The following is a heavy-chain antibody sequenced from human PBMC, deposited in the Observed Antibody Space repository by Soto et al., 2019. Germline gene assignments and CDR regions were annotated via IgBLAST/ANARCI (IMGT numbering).Heavy chain of an antibody. Sequence: LSLTCTVSGDSISSYYWSWIRQPPGKGLEWIGYIYYTGTTTYNPSFKSRLTISVDSSKNQFSLNLTSVSATDTAVYYCARLGGFYQSLDSWGQGTLVTVSS. CDR3: ARLGGFYQSLDS. J-gene: IGHJ5*01. D-gene: IGHD3-22*01. V-gene: IGHV4-59*08. CDR1: GDSISSYY. CDR2: IYYTGTT.